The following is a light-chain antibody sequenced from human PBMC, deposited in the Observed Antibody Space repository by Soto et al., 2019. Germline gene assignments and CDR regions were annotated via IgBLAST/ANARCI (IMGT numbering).Light chain of an antibody. CDR3: QHYDTLPPFT. V-gene: IGKV1-33*01. Sequence: DIPMTQSPSSLSASVGARVSITCQASQDIRTSLSWFQQKPGRAPKLLIYGASYLETGVPSRFRGSGSGTDFTFTISSLQPEDIVTYYCQHYDTLPPFTFGPGTKVDIK. J-gene: IGKJ3*01. CDR2: GAS. CDR1: QDIRTS.